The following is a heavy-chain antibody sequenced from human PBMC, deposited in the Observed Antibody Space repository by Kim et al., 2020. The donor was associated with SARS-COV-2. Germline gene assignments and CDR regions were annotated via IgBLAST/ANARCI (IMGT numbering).Heavy chain of an antibody. J-gene: IGHJ4*02. CDR2: IYYSRST. CDR1: GGSISSSSYY. D-gene: IGHD3-22*01. CDR3: ASNTMIVVAPFDY. Sequence: SETLSLTCTVSGGSISSSSYYWGWIRQPPGKGLEWIGSIYYSRSTYYNPSLKSRVTISVDTSKNQFSLKLSSVTAADTAVYYCASNTMIVVAPFDYWGQG. V-gene: IGHV4-39*07.